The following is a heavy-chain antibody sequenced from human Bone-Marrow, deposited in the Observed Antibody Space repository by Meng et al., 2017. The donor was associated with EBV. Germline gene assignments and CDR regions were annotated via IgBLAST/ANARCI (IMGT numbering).Heavy chain of an antibody. D-gene: IGHD3-22*01. V-gene: IGHV3-21*01. CDR1: GFTFSTYS. J-gene: IGHJ4*02. CDR2: ISSDSSYI. Sequence: EVQLVDSGGGLVKPGGALRLSCAAAGFTFSTYSMNWVRQAPGKWLEWVSSISSDSSYIHYADSVKGRFTISRDNAKNSLYLQTNSLRAEDTAVYYCARDRSYYDSSGYYYISWFDYWGQGTLVTVSS. CDR3: ARDRSYYDSSGYYYISWFDY.